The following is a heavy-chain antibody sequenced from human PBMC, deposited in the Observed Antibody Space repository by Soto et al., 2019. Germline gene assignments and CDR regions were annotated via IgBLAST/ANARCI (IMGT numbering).Heavy chain of an antibody. CDR1: GYTFTGYY. D-gene: IGHD6-6*01. CDR2: INPNSGGT. V-gene: IGHV1-2*04. CDR3: ARDSIAARAEVGSYYYYGMDV. J-gene: IGHJ6*02. Sequence: QVQLVQSGAEVKKPGASVKVSCKASGYTFTGYYMHWVRQAPGQGLEWMGWINPNSGGTNYAQKFQGWVTMTRDTSISTAYMELSRLRSDDTAVYYCARDSIAARAEVGSYYYYGMDVWGQGTTVTVSS.